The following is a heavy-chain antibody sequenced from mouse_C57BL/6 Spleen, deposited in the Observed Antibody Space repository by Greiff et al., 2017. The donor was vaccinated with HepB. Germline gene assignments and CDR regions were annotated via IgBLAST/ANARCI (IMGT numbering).Heavy chain of an antibody. Sequence: VQLQQPGAELVKPGASVKLSCKASGYTFTSYWMHWVKQRPGQGLEWIGMIHPNSGSTNYNEKFKSKATLTVDKSSSTAYMQLSSLTSEDSAVYYCAKDYGSSYVRYFDVWGTGTTVTVSS. CDR3: AKDYGSSYVRYFDV. J-gene: IGHJ1*03. D-gene: IGHD1-1*01. V-gene: IGHV1-64*01. CDR1: GYTFTSYW. CDR2: IHPNSGST.